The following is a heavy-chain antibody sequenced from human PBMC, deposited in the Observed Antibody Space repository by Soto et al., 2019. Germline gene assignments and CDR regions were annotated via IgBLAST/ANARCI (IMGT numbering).Heavy chain of an antibody. CDR1: GGSINSYY. CDR3: AAGSIAVADNWFDP. V-gene: IGHV4-59*08. Sequence: SETLSLTCTVSGGSINSYYWSWIRQPPGKGLEWIGYIYYSGNTNYNPSLKSRVTMSIDTSKSQFSLKLSSVTAADTAVYYCAAGSIAVADNWFDPWGQGTLVTVSS. CDR2: IYYSGNT. J-gene: IGHJ5*02. D-gene: IGHD6-13*01.